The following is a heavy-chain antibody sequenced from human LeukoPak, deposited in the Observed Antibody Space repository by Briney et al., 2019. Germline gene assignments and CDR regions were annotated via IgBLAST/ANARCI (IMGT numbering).Heavy chain of an antibody. J-gene: IGHJ3*02. CDR3: TRVWGLDAFDI. Sequence: ASVKVSCKASGYTFTDYYIHWMRQAPGQGLEWMGWINSKSGGTNYAQKFQDRFTMTRDTSTSTAYMDLSRLRSDDTAIYYCTRVWGLDAFDIWGQGTMVTVSS. V-gene: IGHV1-2*02. CDR1: GYTFTDYY. CDR2: INSKSGGT. D-gene: IGHD7-27*01.